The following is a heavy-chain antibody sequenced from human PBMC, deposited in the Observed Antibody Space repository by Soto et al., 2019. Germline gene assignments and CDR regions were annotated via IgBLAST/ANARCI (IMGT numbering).Heavy chain of an antibody. V-gene: IGHV4-30-4*01. Sequence: QVQLQESGPGLVRPSQTLSLTCSVSGASIYNGGYFWSWIRQSPGKGLEWIGHIHNSGSPYNNPSRRSRIITSAGTSMNQFSLPLTSVTAADTAMYYCDRVSAPEKVDPWGMGVLVCGSS. CDR3: DRVSAPEKVDP. CDR2: IHNSGSP. CDR1: GASIYNGGYF. J-gene: IGHJ5*02.